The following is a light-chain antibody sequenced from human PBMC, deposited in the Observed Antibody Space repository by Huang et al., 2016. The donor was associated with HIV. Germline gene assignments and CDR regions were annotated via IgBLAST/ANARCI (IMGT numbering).Light chain of an antibody. J-gene: IGKJ2*01. CDR3: QQPGS. CDR2: DTS. Sequence: EIVLTQSPATLSLSPGERATLSCRASQSVGGYLAWYQQKPGQAPRLLIYDTSTRATGSPARFSGGGSETVFTLNISSLEPEDFAVYYCQQPGSFGQGTKVDIK. CDR1: QSVGGY. V-gene: IGKV3-11*01.